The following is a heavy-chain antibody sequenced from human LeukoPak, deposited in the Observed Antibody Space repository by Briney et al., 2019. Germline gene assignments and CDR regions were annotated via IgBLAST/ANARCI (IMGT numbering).Heavy chain of an antibody. J-gene: IGHJ4*02. V-gene: IGHV3-23*01. CDR2: ISGSGGST. CDR3: AKDRPHIVVVTAIPGGIDY. D-gene: IGHD2-21*02. CDR1: GFTFSSYA. Sequence: GESLRLSCAASGFTFSSYAMSWVRQAPGKGLEWVSAISGSGGSTYYADSVKGRFTTSRDNSKNTLYLQMNSLRAEDTAVYYCAKDRPHIVVVTAIPGGIDYWGQGTLVTVSS.